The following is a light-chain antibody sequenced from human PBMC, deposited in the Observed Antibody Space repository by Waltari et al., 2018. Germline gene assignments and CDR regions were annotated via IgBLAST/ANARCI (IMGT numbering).Light chain of an antibody. CDR2: AAS. J-gene: IGKJ1*01. Sequence: AIRLTQSPSSFSSSPGDGITITCRASQDIHDYLAWFQQRPGQAPRVLIYAASTLESGVPSRFSGSGSGTEFTLTITWLESEDFATYFCQQYYGSPRTFGEGTEV. CDR3: QQYYGSPRT. CDR1: QDIHDY. V-gene: IGKV1-8*01.